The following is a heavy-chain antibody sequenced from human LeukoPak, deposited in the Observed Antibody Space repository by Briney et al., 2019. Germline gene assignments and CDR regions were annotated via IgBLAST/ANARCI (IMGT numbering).Heavy chain of an antibody. CDR1: GFTFSNYE. Sequence: PGGSLKLSCAASGFTFSNYEMNWVRQAPGKGLEWVSYISSSGSTTYYADSVKGRFTISRDNAKNSLFLQMNSLRAEDTAIYYCARDTYYYGSGTYSWFDPWGQGTLVTVSS. CDR3: ARDTYYYGSGTYSWFDP. CDR2: ISSSGSTT. V-gene: IGHV3-48*03. D-gene: IGHD3-10*01. J-gene: IGHJ5*02.